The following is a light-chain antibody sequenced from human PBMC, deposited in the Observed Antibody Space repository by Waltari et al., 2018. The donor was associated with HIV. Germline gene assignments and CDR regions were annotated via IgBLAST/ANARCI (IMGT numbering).Light chain of an antibody. CDR2: GVT. Sequence: SVLTQPASVSGFLGQSITISCNRTSGYIGKYNLFSWYQQHPGKAPKLLIYGVTRRNSEISSRFSAAKSDNTASLTISGLQAEDEAAYFCCSYAGTTDFYVFGGGT. CDR3: CSYAGTTDFYV. V-gene: IGLV2-23*02. J-gene: IGLJ1*01. CDR1: SGYIGKYNL.